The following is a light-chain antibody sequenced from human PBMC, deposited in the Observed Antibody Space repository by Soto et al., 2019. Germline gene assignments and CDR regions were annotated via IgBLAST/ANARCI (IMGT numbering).Light chain of an antibody. Sequence: SHMNQSPSSLSPCVGDRVTLTCRASQSISRHLNWYQQKPGRAPRLLIYGSSNLQGGVPSRFSGSGSGTDFTLTISSLLPEDFATYYCQPGYSTPVTFGQGTRLEIK. CDR2: GSS. V-gene: IGKV1-39*01. CDR3: QPGYSTPVT. J-gene: IGKJ5*01. CDR1: QSISRH.